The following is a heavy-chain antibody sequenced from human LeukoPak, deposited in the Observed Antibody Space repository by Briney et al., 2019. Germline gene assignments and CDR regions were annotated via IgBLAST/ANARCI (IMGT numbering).Heavy chain of an antibody. Sequence: SETLSLTCTVSGYSISSGYYWGWIRQPPGKGLEWIGSIYHSGRTYYNPSLKSRVTISVDTSKNQFSLKLSSVTAADTAVYYCARDSVATDYWGQGTLVTVSS. CDR1: GYSISSGYY. CDR3: ARDSVATDY. J-gene: IGHJ4*02. D-gene: IGHD6-19*01. CDR2: IYHSGRT. V-gene: IGHV4-38-2*02.